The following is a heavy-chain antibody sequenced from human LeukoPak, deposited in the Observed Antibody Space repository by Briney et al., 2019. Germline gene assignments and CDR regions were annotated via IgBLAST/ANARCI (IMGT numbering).Heavy chain of an antibody. J-gene: IGHJ4*02. D-gene: IGHD2-2*01. CDR3: ARGYCSSTSCYSTAIDY. CDR2: ISSNGGST. V-gene: IGHV3-64*01. Sequence: QTGGSLRLSCAASGFTFSSYWMHWVRQAPGKGLEYVSAISSNGGSTYYANSVKGRFTISRDNSKNTLYLQMGSLRAEDMAVYYCARGYCSSTSCYSTAIDYWGQGTLVTVSS. CDR1: GFTFSSYW.